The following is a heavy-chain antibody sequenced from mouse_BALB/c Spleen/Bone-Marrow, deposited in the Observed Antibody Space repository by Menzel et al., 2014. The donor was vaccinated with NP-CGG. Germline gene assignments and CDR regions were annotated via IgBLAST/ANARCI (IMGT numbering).Heavy chain of an antibody. J-gene: IGHJ3*01. V-gene: IGHV2-9*02. CDR1: GFSLTSYG. CDR2: IWAGGST. CDR3: ARAQLGCPAY. Sequence: QVQLQQSGPGLVAPSQSLSITCTVSGFSLTSYGAHWVRQPPGKGLEWLGVIWAGGSTNYNSALMPRLSISKDNSKSQVFLKMNSLQTDDTAMYYCARAQLGCPAYWGQGTLVTVSA. D-gene: IGHD4-1*02.